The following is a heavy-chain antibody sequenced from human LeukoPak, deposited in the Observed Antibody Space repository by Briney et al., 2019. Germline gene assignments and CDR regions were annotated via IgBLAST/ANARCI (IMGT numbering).Heavy chain of an antibody. D-gene: IGHD6-19*01. V-gene: IGHV3-30-3*01. CDR3: ARDFLRAAVAGTSFDY. J-gene: IGHJ4*02. Sequence: GGSLRLSCAASGFTFSSYAMHWVRQALGKGLEWVAVISYDGSNKYYADSVKGRFTISRDNSKNTLYLQMNSLRAEDTAVYYCARDFLRAAVAGTSFDYWGQGTLVTVSS. CDR2: ISYDGSNK. CDR1: GFTFSSYA.